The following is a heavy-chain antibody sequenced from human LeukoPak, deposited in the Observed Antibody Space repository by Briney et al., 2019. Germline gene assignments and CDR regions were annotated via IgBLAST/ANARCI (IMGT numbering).Heavy chain of an antibody. CDR1: GFSFSSYW. CDR2: INSDGSST. CDR3: ARDGKGRSRIGFYFDY. Sequence: GGSLRLSCAASGFSFSSYWMHWVRHAPGKGLVWVSRINSDGSSTTYADSVKGRSSISRDNAKNTLYLHLNSLRAEDTGVYYCARDGKGRSRIGFYFDYWGQGTLVTVSS. J-gene: IGHJ4*02. D-gene: IGHD3-10*01. V-gene: IGHV3-74*01.